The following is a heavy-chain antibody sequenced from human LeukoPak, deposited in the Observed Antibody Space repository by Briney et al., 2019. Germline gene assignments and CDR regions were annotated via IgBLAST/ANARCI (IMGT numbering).Heavy chain of an antibody. CDR3: AKIPAFYGSGSSDY. Sequence: GGSLRLSCSASAFTFSVYWMTWVRQAPGKGLEWVAGVSYDGTYKHYADSVKGRFTISRDNSKDTLYLQMSSLRADDTAVYYCAKIPAFYGSGSSDYWGQGTLVTVSS. V-gene: IGHV3-30*18. J-gene: IGHJ4*02. CDR2: VSYDGTYK. CDR1: AFTFSVYW. D-gene: IGHD3-10*01.